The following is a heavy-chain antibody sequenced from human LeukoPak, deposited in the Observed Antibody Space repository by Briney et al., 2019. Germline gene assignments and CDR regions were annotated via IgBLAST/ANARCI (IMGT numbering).Heavy chain of an antibody. D-gene: IGHD6-19*01. CDR2: INTDGTVT. J-gene: IGHJ4*02. Sequence: GGPLRLSWAASGVTFSKYWMLWVRQSPGKGLQSLSRINTDGTVTTSADSVKARFSVSRDNADNTMFLQMNSVRDEDTAVYYCTTKQRLAPPQDSWGQGTPVTVSS. CDR3: TTKQRLAPPQDS. V-gene: IGHV3-74*01. CDR1: GVTFSKYW.